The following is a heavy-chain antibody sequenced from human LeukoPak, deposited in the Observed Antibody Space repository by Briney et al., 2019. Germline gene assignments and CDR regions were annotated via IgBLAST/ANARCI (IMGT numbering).Heavy chain of an antibody. CDR2: IFSSNNT. V-gene: IGHV3-NL1*01. D-gene: IGHD4-17*01. J-gene: IGHJ5*02. CDR3: ARTVGYGAYSWFDP. CDR1: GFTFSSYG. Sequence: TGGSLRLSCAASGFTFSSYGMHWVRQAPGKGLEWVSIIFSSNNTYYADSVKGRFTISRDNSKNTLYLQMNSLRAEDTALYYCARTVGYGAYSWFDPWGQGTLVTVSS.